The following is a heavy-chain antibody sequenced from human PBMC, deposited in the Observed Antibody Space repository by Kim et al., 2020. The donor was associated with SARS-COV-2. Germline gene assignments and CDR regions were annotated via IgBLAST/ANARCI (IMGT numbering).Heavy chain of an antibody. V-gene: IGHV4-59*13. D-gene: IGHD3-3*01. CDR1: GGSISSYY. Sequence: SETLSLTCTVSGGSISSYYWSWIRQPPGKGLEWIGYIYYSGSTNYNPSLKSRVTISVDTSKNQFSLKLSSVTAADTAVYYCAREKDDFWSGCIDYWGQGTLVTVSS. CDR2: IYYSGST. CDR3: AREKDDFWSGCIDY. J-gene: IGHJ4*02.